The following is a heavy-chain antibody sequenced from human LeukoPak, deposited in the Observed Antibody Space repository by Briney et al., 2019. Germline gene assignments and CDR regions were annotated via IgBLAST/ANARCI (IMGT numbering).Heavy chain of an antibody. V-gene: IGHV5-51*01. D-gene: IGHD6-19*01. CDR3: ARQGIAVADNYYYYGMDV. J-gene: IGHJ6*02. CDR1: GYSFTSYW. Sequence: GESLKISGKGSGYSFTSYWLGWVRQMPRKGLEGMGITYPGDSETRYSPSFQGQVTISADKSISTAYLQWSSLKASDTAMYYCARQGIAVADNYYYYGMDVWGQGTTVTVSS. CDR2: TYPGDSET.